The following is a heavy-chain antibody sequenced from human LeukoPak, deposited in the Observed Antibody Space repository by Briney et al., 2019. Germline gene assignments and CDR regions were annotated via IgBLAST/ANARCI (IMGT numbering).Heavy chain of an antibody. CDR2: ISGSGGST. Sequence: SGGSLRLSCAASGFTFSSYAMSWVRQAPGKGLEGVSAISGSGGSTYYADSVKGRFTISRDNSKNTLYLQMNSLRAEDTAVYYCAKSGQPIGGLDYWGQGTLVTVSS. CDR3: AKSGQPIGGLDY. CDR1: GFTFSSYA. V-gene: IGHV3-23*01. D-gene: IGHD3-16*01. J-gene: IGHJ4*02.